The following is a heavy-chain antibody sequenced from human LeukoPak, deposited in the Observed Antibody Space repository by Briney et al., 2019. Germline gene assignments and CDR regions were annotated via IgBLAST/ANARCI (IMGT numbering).Heavy chain of an antibody. J-gene: IGHJ6*02. Sequence: GGSLRLSCAASGFTFSSYAMSWVRQAPGKGLEWVSAISGSGGSIYYADSVKGRFTISRDNSKNTLYLQMNSLRAEDTAVYYCAKAPNTAMDPPDYYYYGMDVWGQGTTVTVSS. D-gene: IGHD5-18*01. CDR1: GFTFSSYA. V-gene: IGHV3-23*01. CDR2: ISGSGGSI. CDR3: AKAPNTAMDPPDYYYYGMDV.